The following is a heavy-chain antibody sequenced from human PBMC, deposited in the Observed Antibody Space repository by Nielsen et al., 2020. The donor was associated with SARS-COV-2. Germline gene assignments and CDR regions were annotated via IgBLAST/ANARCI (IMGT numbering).Heavy chain of an antibody. CDR3: ARDDYYYGSGSYQDSGY. CDR1: GYTFTSYY. V-gene: IGHV1-46*01. CDR2: INPSGGST. D-gene: IGHD3-10*01. J-gene: IGHJ4*02. Sequence: ASVKVSCKASGYTFTSYYMHWVRQAPGQGLEWMGIINPSGGSTSYAQKFQGRVTMTRDTSTSTVYMELSSLRSEDTAVYYCARDDYYYGSGSYQDSGYWGQGTLVTVSS.